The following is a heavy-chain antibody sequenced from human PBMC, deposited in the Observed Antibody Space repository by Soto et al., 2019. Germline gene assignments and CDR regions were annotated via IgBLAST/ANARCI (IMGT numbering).Heavy chain of an antibody. CDR2: ISYSGST. D-gene: IGHD3-3*01. CDR3: ARTSIFGVVLNAFDI. Sequence: SETLSLTCTVSGGSFSGGGYYWSWIRQHPGKGLEWMGYISYSGSTKYKPSLQSRITISVDTSENQFSLRLTSVTAADTAIYFCARTSIFGVVLNAFDIWGQGTLVTVSS. J-gene: IGHJ3*02. V-gene: IGHV4-31*03. CDR1: GGSFSGGGYY.